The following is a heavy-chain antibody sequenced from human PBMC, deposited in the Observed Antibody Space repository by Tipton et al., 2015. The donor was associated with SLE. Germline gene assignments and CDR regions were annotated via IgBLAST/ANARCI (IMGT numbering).Heavy chain of an antibody. CDR3: ARDSSHWNDVFDV. Sequence: TLSLTCTVSGDSMTDSTYFWAWIRQPAGKPLEWVGRVSSRGGANYNPSLKSRVTISIETSKRQFPLSLNSVTAADSGLYYCARDSSHWNDVFDVWGQGTVVTVSS. CDR1: GDSMTDSTYF. V-gene: IGHV4-61*02. J-gene: IGHJ3*01. CDR2: VSSRGGA. D-gene: IGHD1-1*01.